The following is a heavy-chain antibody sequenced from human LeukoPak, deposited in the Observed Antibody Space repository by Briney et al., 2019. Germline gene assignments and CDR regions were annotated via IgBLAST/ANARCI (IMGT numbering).Heavy chain of an antibody. CDR2: IYTSGST. V-gene: IGHV4-61*02. CDR3: ARERVAATNGFDY. J-gene: IGHJ4*02. CDR1: GGSISIGNYY. D-gene: IGHD2-15*01. Sequence: PSQTLSLTCAVSGGSISIGNYYWSWIRQPGGKGLEWIGCIYTSGSTNYIPSLKSRVTISVDKSKNQFSLKLSSVTAADTAVYYCARERVAATNGFDYWGQGTLVTVSS.